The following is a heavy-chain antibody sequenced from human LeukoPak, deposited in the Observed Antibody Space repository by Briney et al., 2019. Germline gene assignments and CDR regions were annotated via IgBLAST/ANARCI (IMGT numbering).Heavy chain of an antibody. Sequence: SVKVSCKASGGTFSSYAISWVRQAPGQGLEWMGGITPIFGTANYAQKFQGRVTITADESTSTAYMELSSLRSEDTAVYYCARNAVPDRPFSGMDVWGKGTTVTVSS. CDR1: GGTFSSYA. V-gene: IGHV1-69*13. D-gene: IGHD2-2*01. CDR3: ARNAVPDRPFSGMDV. CDR2: ITPIFGTA. J-gene: IGHJ6*04.